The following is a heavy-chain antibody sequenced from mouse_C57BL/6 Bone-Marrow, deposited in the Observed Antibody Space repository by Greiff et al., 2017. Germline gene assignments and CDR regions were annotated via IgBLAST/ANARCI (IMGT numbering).Heavy chain of an antibody. CDR3: ARKFAD. CDR1: GFNIKDYY. V-gene: IGHV14-2*01. CDR2: IDPEDGET. Sequence: VQLQQSGAELVKPGASVKLSCKASGFNIKDYYMHWVKQRTEQGLEWIGRIDPEDGETKYAPKFQSKATITVDTSSNTAYLQLSSLTSEDTAVYYCARKFADWGQGTLVTVSA. J-gene: IGHJ3*01.